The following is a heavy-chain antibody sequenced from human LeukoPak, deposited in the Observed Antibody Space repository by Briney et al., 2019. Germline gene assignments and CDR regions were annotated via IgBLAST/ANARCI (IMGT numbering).Heavy chain of an antibody. Sequence: ASVKVSCKASGYTFTGYYMHWVRQATGQGLAWMGIINPSGGFTSYAQKLQGRVTVTRDMSTTTVYLELSNLRSEDTAVYYCARDQSGEWELLSGWWFDPWGQGTLVTVSS. CDR1: GYTFTGYY. V-gene: IGHV1-46*01. D-gene: IGHD1-26*01. J-gene: IGHJ5*02. CDR3: ARDQSGEWELLSGWWFDP. CDR2: INPSGGFT.